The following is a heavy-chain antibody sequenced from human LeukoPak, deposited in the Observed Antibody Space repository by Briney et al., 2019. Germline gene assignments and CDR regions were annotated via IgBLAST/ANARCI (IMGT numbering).Heavy chain of an antibody. V-gene: IGHV4-59*01. CDR3: ARVFDSGSQAYFYYMDV. D-gene: IGHD3-10*01. J-gene: IGHJ6*03. Sequence: KPSETLSLTCNVSGGSIRGYYWSWIRQPPGKGLEWIGYIYSSGSTNYNPSLKSRVTTSVDTSKNQFSLKVSSVTAADTAVYYCARVFDSGSQAYFYYMDVWGKGTTVTIFS. CDR2: IYSSGST. CDR1: GGSIRGYY.